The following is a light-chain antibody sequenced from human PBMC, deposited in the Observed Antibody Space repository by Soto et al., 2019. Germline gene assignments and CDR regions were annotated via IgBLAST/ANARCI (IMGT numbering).Light chain of an antibody. CDR2: AAS. CDR3: QQSYSTLT. J-gene: IGKJ4*01. Sequence: DIPMTQSPSSLSASVGDRVTITCRASQSISSYLNWYQQKPGKAPKLLVYAASSLQSGVPSRFSGSGSGTDFTITISSLQPEDFATYYCQQSYSTLTFGGGTKVEIK. CDR1: QSISSY. V-gene: IGKV1-39*01.